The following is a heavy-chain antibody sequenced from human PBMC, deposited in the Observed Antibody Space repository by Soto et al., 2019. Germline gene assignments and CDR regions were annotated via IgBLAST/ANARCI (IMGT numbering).Heavy chain of an antibody. D-gene: IGHD4-17*01. CDR1: GFSFITYA. CDR3: AKILSTVTTYYYGMDV. CDR2: ISGSGVDT. J-gene: IGHJ6*02. Sequence: PGGSLRLSCAASGFSFITYAMTWVRQAPWKRLEGVSSISGSGVDTYYIDSVKGRFTISRDNSKNTVYLQMNSLRAEDTAVYYCAKILSTVTTYYYGMDVWGQGTTVTVSS. V-gene: IGHV3-23*01.